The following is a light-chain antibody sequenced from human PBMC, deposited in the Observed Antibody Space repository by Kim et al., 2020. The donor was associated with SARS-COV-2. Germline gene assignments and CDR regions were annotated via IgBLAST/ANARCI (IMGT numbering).Light chain of an antibody. J-gene: IGKJ2*01. V-gene: IGKV1-5*01. CDR1: QSISSW. CDR3: QQYNNYPYI. Sequence: GDRVTITCRASQSISSWLAWYQQKPGKAPNLLIYDGSSLEGGAPSRFIGSGSGTEFTLTINNLQPDDLATYYCQQYNNYPYIFGQGIMLEV. CDR2: DGS.